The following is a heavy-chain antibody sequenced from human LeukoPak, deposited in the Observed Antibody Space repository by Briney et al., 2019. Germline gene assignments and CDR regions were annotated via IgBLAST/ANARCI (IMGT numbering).Heavy chain of an antibody. CDR2: ISGSGSST. CDR1: GFTFSTYA. Sequence: GGSLRLSCAASGFTFSTYAMSWVRQAPGKGLAWVSAISGSGSSTYYADSVKGRFTISRDSSKNTLYLQMNSLRAEDTAVYYCASLLRFLFFDYWGQGTLVTVSS. CDR3: ASLLRFLFFDY. V-gene: IGHV3-23*01. D-gene: IGHD3-3*01. J-gene: IGHJ4*02.